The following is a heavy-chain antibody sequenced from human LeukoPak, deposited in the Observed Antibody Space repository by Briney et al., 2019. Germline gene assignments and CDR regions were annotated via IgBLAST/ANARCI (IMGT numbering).Heavy chain of an antibody. Sequence: ASVTVSCKASGGTFSSYAISWVRHAPGQGLEWMGRIIPIFGISNYAHKFQGRVTITADKSTRTAYMELSSLRSEDTAVYYCARGTTVNNENYYYYYGMDVWGQGTTVTVSS. CDR2: IIPIFGIS. J-gene: IGHJ6*02. CDR1: GGTFSSYA. CDR3: ARGTTVNNENYYYYYGMDV. V-gene: IGHV1-69*04. D-gene: IGHD4-17*01.